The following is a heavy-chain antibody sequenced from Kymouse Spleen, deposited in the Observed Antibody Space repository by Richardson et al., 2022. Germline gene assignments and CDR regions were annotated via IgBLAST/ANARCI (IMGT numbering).Heavy chain of an antibody. CDR2: IKSKTDGGTT. CDR3: TTEVTYYYGSGSYYLPFDY. J-gene: IGHJ4*02. D-gene: IGHD3-10*01. CDR1: GFTFSNAW. Sequence: EVQLVESGGGLVKPGGSLRLSCAASGFTFSNAWMSWVRQAPGKGLEWVGRIKSKTDGGTTDYAAPVKGRFTISRDDSKNTLYLQMNSLKTEDTAVYYCTTEVTYYYGSGSYYLPFDYWGQGTLVTVSS. V-gene: IGHV3-15*01.